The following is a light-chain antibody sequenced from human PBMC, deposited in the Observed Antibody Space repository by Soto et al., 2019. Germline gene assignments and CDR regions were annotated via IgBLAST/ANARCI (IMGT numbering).Light chain of an antibody. Sequence: QSALTQPRSVSGSPGQSVTISCTGTSSNVGGYNYVSWYQQHPGKAPKLMIYDVSKRPSGVPDRFSGSKSGNAASLTISGLPAEEAADYCCCSYAGSYTVVFGGGTKLTVL. J-gene: IGLJ2*01. CDR2: DVS. CDR1: SSNVGGYNY. V-gene: IGLV2-11*01. CDR3: CSYAGSYTVV.